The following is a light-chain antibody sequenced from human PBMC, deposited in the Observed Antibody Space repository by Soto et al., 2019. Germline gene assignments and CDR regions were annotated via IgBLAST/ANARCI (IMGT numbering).Light chain of an antibody. Sequence: QSVLTQPASVSGSPGQSITISCTGTSSDVGGYNYVSWYQHHPGKAPKLIIYDVSNRPSGVSNRFSGSKSGNTASLTISGLQPEDEADYYCSSYTTSNTRQIVFGXGTKVTVL. CDR1: SSDVGGYNY. J-gene: IGLJ1*01. V-gene: IGLV2-14*03. CDR3: SSYTTSNTRQIV. CDR2: DVS.